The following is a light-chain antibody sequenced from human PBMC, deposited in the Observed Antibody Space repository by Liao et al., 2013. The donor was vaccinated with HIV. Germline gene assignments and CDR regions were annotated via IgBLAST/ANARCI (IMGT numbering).Light chain of an antibody. V-gene: IGLV3-1*01. CDR3: QAWDSSTPLYV. CDR1: NLGDKY. J-gene: IGLJ1*01. CDR2: QDS. Sequence: SFDLAQPPSVSVSPGQTASITCSGDNLGDKYACWYQQKPGQSPVLVIYQDSKRPSGIPERFSGSNSGNTATLTISGTQAMDEADYYCQAWDSSTPLYVFGTGTKVTVL.